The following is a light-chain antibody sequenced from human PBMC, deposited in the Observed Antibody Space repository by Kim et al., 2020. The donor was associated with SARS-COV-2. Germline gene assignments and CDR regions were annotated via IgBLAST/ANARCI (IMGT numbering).Light chain of an antibody. CDR3: QQYDNWPLT. V-gene: IGKV3-15*01. J-gene: IGKJ4*01. Sequence: VSPGERATLSCRASQSVSSNLAWYRQTPGQAPRFLIYAASTRATGIPGRFSGSGSGTEFTLTISSLQSEDFAVYYCQQYDNWPLTFGGGTKVDIK. CDR1: QSVSSN. CDR2: AAS.